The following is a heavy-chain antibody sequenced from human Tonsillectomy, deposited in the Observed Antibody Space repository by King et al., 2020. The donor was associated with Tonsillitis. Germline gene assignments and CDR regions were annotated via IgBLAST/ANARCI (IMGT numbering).Heavy chain of an antibody. CDR2: IYYSGGT. J-gene: IGHJ4*01. D-gene: IGHD3-9*01. CDR3: AGLPYYDILTGYYFFDY. Sequence: VQLQESGPGLVKPSETLSLTCTVSGGSISSYYWSWIRQPPGKGLEWMGSIYYSGGTNYNPSLKSRVTISVHTSKNQVSLKLRTVTAADTAVYYCAGLPYYDILTGYYFFDYWGQGTMVTVSS. V-gene: IGHV4-59*01. CDR1: GGSISSYY.